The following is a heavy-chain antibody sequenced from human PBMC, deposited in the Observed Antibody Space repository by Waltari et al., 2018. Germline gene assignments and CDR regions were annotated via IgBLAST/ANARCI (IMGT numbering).Heavy chain of an antibody. V-gene: IGHV4-39*07. D-gene: IGHD4-17*01. CDR2: IYYSGIT. J-gene: IGHJ4*02. CDR1: GGSISSSSYY. Sequence: QLQLQASGPGLVKTSETLSLTCTVSGGSISSSSYYLGWLRQTPGKGLEWIGGIYYSGITYYNPSLKSRVTISVDTSKNQFSLKLSSVTAADTAVYYCARVLSMTTVTTDDRFDYWGQGTLVTVSS. CDR3: ARVLSMTTVTTDDRFDY.